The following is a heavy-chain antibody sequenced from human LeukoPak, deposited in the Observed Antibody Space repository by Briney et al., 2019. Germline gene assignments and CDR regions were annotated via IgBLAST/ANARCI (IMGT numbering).Heavy chain of an antibody. Sequence: GRSLRLSCAASQFAFIGYTLHWVRQAPGKGLEWVAVISHDGSNRYYADSVKGRFTISRDNSNNTLFLQMNSLRAEDTAVYYCARQNYDFWSGYFDYWGQGTLVTVSS. D-gene: IGHD3-3*01. CDR2: ISHDGSNR. CDR3: ARQNYDFWSGYFDY. J-gene: IGHJ4*02. CDR1: QFAFIGYT. V-gene: IGHV3-30-3*01.